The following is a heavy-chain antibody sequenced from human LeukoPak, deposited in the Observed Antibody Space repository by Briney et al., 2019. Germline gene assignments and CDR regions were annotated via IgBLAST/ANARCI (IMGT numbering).Heavy chain of an antibody. J-gene: IGHJ4*02. CDR2: INHSGST. CDR1: GGSFSGYY. Sequence: SETLSLTCAVYGGSFSGYYWSWIRQPPGKGLEWIGEINHSGSTNYNPSLKSRVTISVDTSKNQFSPKLSSVTAADTAVYYCARSRASYYDFWSGYTNGGYYFDYWGQGTLVTVSS. V-gene: IGHV4-34*01. CDR3: ARSRASYYDFWSGYTNGGYYFDY. D-gene: IGHD3-3*01.